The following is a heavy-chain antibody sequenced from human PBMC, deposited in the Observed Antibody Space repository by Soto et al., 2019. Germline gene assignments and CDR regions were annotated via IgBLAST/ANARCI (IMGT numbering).Heavy chain of an antibody. CDR1: GGSISSGDFY. J-gene: IGHJ5*02. Sequence: QVQLQESGPGLVKPSQTLSLTCTVSGGSISSGDFYRNWIRQPPGKGLEWIGYIYSSRSTHYNPSLKRRVTISVDTSKNQFSLKLSSVTAADTAVYYGARACYDSSGYFWFDPWGEGTLVTVSS. D-gene: IGHD3-22*01. CDR2: IYSSRST. CDR3: ARACYDSSGYFWFDP. V-gene: IGHV4-30-4*01.